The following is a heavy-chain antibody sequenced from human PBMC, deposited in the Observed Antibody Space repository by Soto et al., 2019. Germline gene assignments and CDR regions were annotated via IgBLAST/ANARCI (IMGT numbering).Heavy chain of an antibody. Sequence: SETLSLTCTVSGGSISSYYWSWIRQPPGKGLEWIGYIYYSGSTNYNPSLKSRVTISVDTSKNQFSLKLSSVTAADTAVYYCAGVENWGYFDYWGQGTLVTVSS. CDR2: IYYSGST. CDR1: GGSISSYY. J-gene: IGHJ4*02. D-gene: IGHD7-27*01. V-gene: IGHV4-59*01. CDR3: AGVENWGYFDY.